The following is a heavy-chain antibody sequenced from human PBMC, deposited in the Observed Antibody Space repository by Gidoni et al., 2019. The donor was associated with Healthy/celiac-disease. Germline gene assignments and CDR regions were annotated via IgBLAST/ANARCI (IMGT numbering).Heavy chain of an antibody. CDR1: GGSIRSRSYS. V-gene: IGHV4-39*01. J-gene: IGHJ3*02. D-gene: IGHD3-22*01. Sequence: QLQLQESGPGLVKPSETLYLTCAVSGGSIRSRSYSWGWIRQPPGKGLELSGSIYYSGSTSYNPSLKSRVTISVDTSKNQFSLKLSSVTAADTAVYYCALTTPPYYYDSSGYFNQPEDIWGQGTMVTVSS. CDR2: IYYSGST. CDR3: ALTTPPYYYDSSGYFNQPEDI.